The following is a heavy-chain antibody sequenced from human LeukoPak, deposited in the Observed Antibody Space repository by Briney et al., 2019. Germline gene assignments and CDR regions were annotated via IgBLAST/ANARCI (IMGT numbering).Heavy chain of an antibody. CDR3: AKDMEPDYYGSGSHGD. Sequence: GGSLRLSCAASGYTFTDHYMTWIRQAPGKGLEWVSYISSSGAVTYYSDSVKGRFTISRDNAKNSLYLQMNSLRAEDTALYYCAKDMEPDYYGSGSHGDWGQGTLVTVSS. CDR1: GYTFTDHY. D-gene: IGHD3-10*01. V-gene: IGHV3-11*01. CDR2: ISSSGAVT. J-gene: IGHJ4*02.